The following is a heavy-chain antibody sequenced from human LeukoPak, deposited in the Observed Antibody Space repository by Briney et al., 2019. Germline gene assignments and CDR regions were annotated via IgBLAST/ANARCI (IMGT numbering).Heavy chain of an antibody. CDR3: AKADYYGSGSYQDY. CDR2: ISGSGGST. Sequence: GGSLRLSCAASGFTFSSYAMSWVRQAPGKGLEWVSAISGSGGSTYYADTVKGRFTISRDNSKNTLYLQMNSLRAEDTAVYYCAKADYYGSGSYQDYWGQGTLVTVSS. D-gene: IGHD3-10*01. J-gene: IGHJ4*02. CDR1: GFTFSSYA. V-gene: IGHV3-23*01.